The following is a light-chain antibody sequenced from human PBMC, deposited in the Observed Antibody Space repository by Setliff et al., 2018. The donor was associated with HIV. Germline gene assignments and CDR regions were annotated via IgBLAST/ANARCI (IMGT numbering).Light chain of an antibody. CDR3: CSYAYSDSWI. CDR1: SGSVSTSYY. Sequence: QTVVTQEPSFSVSPGGTVTLTCGLSSGSVSTSYYPSWYQQTPGQAPRTLIYSTNTRSSGVPDRFSGSILGNKAALTITGAQADDESDYYCCSYAYSDSWIFGGGTK. J-gene: IGLJ2*01. V-gene: IGLV8-61*01. CDR2: STN.